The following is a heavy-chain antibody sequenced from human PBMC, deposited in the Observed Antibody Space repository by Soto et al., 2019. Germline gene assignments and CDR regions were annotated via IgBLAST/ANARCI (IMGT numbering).Heavy chain of an antibody. CDR1: GYTFTSYA. D-gene: IGHD3-22*01. CDR2: INAGNGNT. V-gene: IGHV1-3*01. Sequence: ASVKVSCKASGYTFTSYAMHWVRQAPGQRLEWMGWINAGNGNTKYSQKFQGRVTITRDTSASTAYMELSSLRSEDTAVYYCARVNRYYYDSLVPDSFDAFDIWGQGTSVTVSS. J-gene: IGHJ3*02. CDR3: ARVNRYYYDSLVPDSFDAFDI.